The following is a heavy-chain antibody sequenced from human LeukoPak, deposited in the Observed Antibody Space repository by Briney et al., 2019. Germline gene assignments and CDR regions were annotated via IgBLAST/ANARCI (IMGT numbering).Heavy chain of an antibody. V-gene: IGHV3-74*01. Sequence: GGSLRLSCAASGFTFSSYWMHWVRQAPGKGLVWVSRINTDGSSTSYADSVKGRFTISRDNAKNTLHLRMNSLRAEDTAVYYCARLYCTSTSCYTGFDYWGQGTLVTVSS. CDR2: INTDGSST. CDR3: ARLYCTSTSCYTGFDY. CDR1: GFTFSSYW. J-gene: IGHJ4*02. D-gene: IGHD2-2*02.